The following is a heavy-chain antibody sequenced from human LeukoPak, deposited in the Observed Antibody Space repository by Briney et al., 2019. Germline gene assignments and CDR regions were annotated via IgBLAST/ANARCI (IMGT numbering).Heavy chain of an antibody. CDR3: AREGISLGY. Sequence: PSETLSLTCTVSGYSISSGYYWGWIRQPPGKGLEWIGSIYHSGSTYYNPSLKSRVTISVDTSKNQFSLKLSSVTAADTAVYYCAREGISLGYWGQGTLVTVSS. CDR2: IYHSGST. V-gene: IGHV4-38-2*02. J-gene: IGHJ4*02. D-gene: IGHD6-13*01. CDR1: GYSISSGYY.